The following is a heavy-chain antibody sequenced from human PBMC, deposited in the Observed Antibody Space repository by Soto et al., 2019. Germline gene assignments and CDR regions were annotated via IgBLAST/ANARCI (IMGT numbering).Heavy chain of an antibody. Sequence: GGSLRLSCAASGFTFSSYAMSWVRQAPGKGLEWVSAISGSGGSTYYADSVKGRFTISRDNSKNTLYLQMNSLRAEDTAVYYYAKDYGYCSGGSCYTLLVYYYMDVWGKGTTVTVSS. CDR1: GFTFSSYA. CDR2: ISGSGGST. D-gene: IGHD2-15*01. V-gene: IGHV3-23*01. CDR3: AKDYGYCSGGSCYTLLVYYYMDV. J-gene: IGHJ6*03.